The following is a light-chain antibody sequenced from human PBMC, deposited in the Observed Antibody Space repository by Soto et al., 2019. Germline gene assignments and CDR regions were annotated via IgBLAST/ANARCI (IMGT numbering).Light chain of an antibody. CDR2: GAS. J-gene: IGKJ4*01. V-gene: IGKV3-20*01. CDR3: QQYGGSPLT. CDR1: QSVGSNY. Sequence: IVLTQSPATLSLSPGGRANLSCRASQSVGSNYLTWYQQKPGQAPRLLIHGASSRATGIPDRFSGSGSGTDFTLIISRLEPEDFAVYYCQQYGGSPLTFGGGTKVDIK.